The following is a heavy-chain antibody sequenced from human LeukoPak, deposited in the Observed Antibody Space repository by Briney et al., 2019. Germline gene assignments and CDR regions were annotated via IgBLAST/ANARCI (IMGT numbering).Heavy chain of an antibody. CDR3: ARTDDKISYPVGEYGMDV. J-gene: IGHJ6*02. Sequence: TSETLSLTCAVYGGSFSGYYWSWIRQPPGKGLEWIGEINHSGSTSYNPSLESRVTISVDTSKNQFSLKLSSVTAADTAVYYCARTDDKISYPVGEYGMDVWGQGTTVTVSS. V-gene: IGHV4-34*01. CDR2: INHSGST. D-gene: IGHD1-26*01. CDR1: GGSFSGYY.